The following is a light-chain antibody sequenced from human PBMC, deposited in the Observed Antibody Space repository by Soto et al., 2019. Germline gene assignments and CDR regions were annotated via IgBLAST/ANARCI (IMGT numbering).Light chain of an antibody. V-gene: IGKV3-20*01. Sequence: EIVLTQSPGTLSLSVGERATLSCRASQSVSGYLAWYQQTPGRAPSLLIYDASNRATDIPERFSGSGSGTDFTLTINRLEPEDFAVYYCQQYGSSPLTFGGGTTVDIK. CDR1: QSVSGY. J-gene: IGKJ4*01. CDR3: QQYGSSPLT. CDR2: DAS.